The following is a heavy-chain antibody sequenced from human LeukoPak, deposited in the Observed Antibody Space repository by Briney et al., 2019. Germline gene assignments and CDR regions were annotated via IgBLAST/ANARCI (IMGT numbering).Heavy chain of an antibody. Sequence: GGSLRLSCAASGFTFSNAWMSWVRQAPGKGLEWVGRIKSKTDGGTTDYAAPVKGRFTISRDDSKNTLYLQMNSLRAEDTAVYYCANIYGDYYYPFDYWGQGTLVTVSS. V-gene: IGHV3-15*01. D-gene: IGHD4-17*01. CDR1: GFTFSNAW. J-gene: IGHJ4*02. CDR2: IKSKTDGGTT. CDR3: ANIYGDYYYPFDY.